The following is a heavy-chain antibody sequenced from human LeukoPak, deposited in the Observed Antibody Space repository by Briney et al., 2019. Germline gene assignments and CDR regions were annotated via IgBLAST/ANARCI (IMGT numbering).Heavy chain of an antibody. J-gene: IGHJ6*02. CDR3: AKDLSGETGIAARFYYYYYGMDV. D-gene: IGHD6-6*01. V-gene: IGHV3-23*01. CDR1: GFTFGSYA. Sequence: GGSLRLSCEASGFTFGSYAMVWVRQAPGKGLEYISYISGIGTTMYHADSVKGRFTISRDNSKNTLYLQMNSLRAEDTAVYYCAKDLSGETGIAARFYYYYYGMDVWGQGTTVTVSS. CDR2: ISGIGTTM.